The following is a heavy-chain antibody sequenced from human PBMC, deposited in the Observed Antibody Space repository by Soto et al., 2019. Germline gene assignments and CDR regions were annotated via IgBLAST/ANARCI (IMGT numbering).Heavy chain of an antibody. J-gene: IGHJ4*02. CDR3: AKRARAYTAMATTQFDY. CDR2: ISYDGSNK. Sequence: PGGSLRLSCAASGFTFSSYGMHWVRQAPGKGLEWVAVISYDGSNKYYADSVKGRFTISRDNSKNTLYLQMNSLRAEDTAVYYCAKRARAYTAMATTQFDYGGQGTLVTVSS. V-gene: IGHV3-30*18. D-gene: IGHD5-18*01. CDR1: GFTFSSYG.